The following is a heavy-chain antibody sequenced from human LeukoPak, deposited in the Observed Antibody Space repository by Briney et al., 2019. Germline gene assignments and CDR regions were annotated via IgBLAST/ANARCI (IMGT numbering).Heavy chain of an antibody. V-gene: IGHV3-7*04. CDR3: ARDASLAGDRVEY. CDR1: GFTFSSYW. J-gene: IGHJ4*02. CDR2: IKQDGSEK. D-gene: IGHD3-16*01. Sequence: GGSLRLSCAASGFTFSSYWMSWVRHAPGKGLEWVANIKQDGSEKYYVDSVKGRFTISRDNAKNSLYLQMNSLRAEDTGVYYCARDASLAGDRVEYWGQGTLVTVSS.